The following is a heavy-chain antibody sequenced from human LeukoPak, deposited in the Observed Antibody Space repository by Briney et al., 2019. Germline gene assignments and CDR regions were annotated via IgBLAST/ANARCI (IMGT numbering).Heavy chain of an antibody. CDR1: GFSITNYW. V-gene: IGHV3-7*01. J-gene: IGHJ4*02. CDR2: IKGDGSEK. CDR3: ARDRNHLSIAVAGAFDY. D-gene: IGHD6-19*01. Sequence: GGSLRLSCAVSGFSITNYWMTWVRQAPGKGLEWVANIKGDGSEKYYVDSVKGRFTISRDNDKNYLYLQMNSLRDEDTAVYYCARDRNHLSIAVAGAFDYWGQGTLVTVSS.